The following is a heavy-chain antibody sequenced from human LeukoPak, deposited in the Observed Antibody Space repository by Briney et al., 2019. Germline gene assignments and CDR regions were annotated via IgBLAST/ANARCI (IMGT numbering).Heavy chain of an antibody. CDR1: GYTFTSYG. D-gene: IGHD3-16*01. J-gene: IGHJ4*02. Sequence: SVKVSCTASGYTFTSYGISWVRQAPGQGLEWMGGIIPIFGTANYAQKFQGRVTITADESTSTAYMELSSLRSEDTAVYYCATEGYVSQTLDYWGQGTLVTVSS. V-gene: IGHV1-69*13. CDR2: IIPIFGTA. CDR3: ATEGYVSQTLDY.